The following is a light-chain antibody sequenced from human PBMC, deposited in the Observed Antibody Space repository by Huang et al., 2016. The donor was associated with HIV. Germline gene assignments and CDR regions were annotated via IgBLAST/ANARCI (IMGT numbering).Light chain of an antibody. J-gene: IGKJ1*01. V-gene: IGKV1-8*01. CDR3: QQYYSYRT. Sequence: AIRMTQSPSSLSASTGDRVNITCRASQDINNFLAWYQQNPGKAPNLLSYAASILETGVPSRVSGSGSGTEFNLSISCLQSEDFATYYCQQYYSYRTFGQGTQVEIK. CDR2: AAS. CDR1: QDINNF.